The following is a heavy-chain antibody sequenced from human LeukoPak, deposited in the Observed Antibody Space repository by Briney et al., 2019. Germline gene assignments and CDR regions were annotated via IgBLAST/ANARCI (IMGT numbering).Heavy chain of an antibody. CDR3: ARHSGSGSLSRPFDP. J-gene: IGHJ5*02. CDR2: VYYTGST. Sequence: PSETLSLTCSVSGASVTRGGLYWGWLRQPPGKEPECLPTVYYTGSTYYNPSLKSRVTISIDTSKNQFSLRLTSVTATDTAVYHCARHSGSGSLSRPFDPWGQGTLVTVSS. CDR1: GASVTRGGLY. D-gene: IGHD3-10*01. V-gene: IGHV4-39*01.